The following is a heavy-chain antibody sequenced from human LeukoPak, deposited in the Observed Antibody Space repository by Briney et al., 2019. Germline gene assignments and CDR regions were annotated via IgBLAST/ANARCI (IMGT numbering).Heavy chain of an antibody. CDR3: ARDQRYSSYFDY. V-gene: IGHV4-61*08. D-gene: IGHD5-18*01. Sequence: SQTLSLTCTVSGGSISSGDYYWSWIRQPPGKGLEWIGYIYYSGSTNYNPSLKSRVTISVDTSKNQFSLKLSSVTAADTAVYYCARDQRYSSYFDYWGQGTLVTVSS. CDR2: IYYSGST. J-gene: IGHJ4*02. CDR1: GGSISSGDYY.